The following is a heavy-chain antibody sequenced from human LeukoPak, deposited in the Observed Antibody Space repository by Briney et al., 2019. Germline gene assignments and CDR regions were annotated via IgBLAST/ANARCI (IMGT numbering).Heavy chain of an antibody. CDR2: INSNGSST. D-gene: IGHD6-19*01. V-gene: IGHV3-74*01. Sequence: GGSLRLSCAASGFTFSSYAMSWVRQAPGKGLVWVSRINSNGSSTSYADSVKGRFTISRDNAKNTLYLQMNSLRAEDTAVYYCARAVAGAFDYWGQGTLVTVSS. CDR3: ARAVAGAFDY. CDR1: GFTFSSYA. J-gene: IGHJ4*02.